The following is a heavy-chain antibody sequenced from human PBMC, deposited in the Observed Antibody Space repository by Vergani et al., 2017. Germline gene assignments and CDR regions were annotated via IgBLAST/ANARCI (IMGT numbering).Heavy chain of an antibody. J-gene: IGHJ6*02. V-gene: IGHV1-69*01. CDR1: GGTFSSYA. D-gene: IGHD1-26*01. CDR2: IIPIFGTA. Sequence: QVQLVQSGAEVKKPGSSVKVSCKASGGTFSSYAISWVRQAPGQGLEWMGGIIPIFGTANYAQKFQGRVTITADESTSTAYMELSSLRSEDTAVYYCARVGATQGIDYYYGMDVWGQGTTVTVSS. CDR3: ARVGATQGIDYYYGMDV.